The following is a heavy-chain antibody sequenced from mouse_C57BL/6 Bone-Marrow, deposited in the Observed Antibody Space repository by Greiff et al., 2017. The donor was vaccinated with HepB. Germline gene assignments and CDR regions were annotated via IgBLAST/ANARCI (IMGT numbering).Heavy chain of an antibody. CDR1: GYTFTSYW. CDR2: IYPGSGST. V-gene: IGHV1-55*01. Sequence: QVQLQQPGAELVKPGASVKMSCKASGYTFTSYWITWVKQRPGQGLEWIGDIYPGSGSTNYNEKFKSKATLTVDTSSSTAYMQLSSLTSEDSAVYDCARRDYGNYVFWFAYWGQGTLVTVSA. D-gene: IGHD2-1*01. J-gene: IGHJ3*01. CDR3: ARRDYGNYVFWFAY.